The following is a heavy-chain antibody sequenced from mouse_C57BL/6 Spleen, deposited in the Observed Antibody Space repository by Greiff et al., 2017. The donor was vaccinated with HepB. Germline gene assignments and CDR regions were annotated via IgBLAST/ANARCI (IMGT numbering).Heavy chain of an antibody. J-gene: IGHJ2*01. Sequence: EVQLQQSGPVLVKPGASVKMSCKASGYTFTDYYMNWVKQSHGKSLEWIGVINPYNGGTSYNQKFKGKATLTVDKSSSTAYMELNSLTSEDSAVYYCAREWYYGSSFDYWGQGTTLTVSS. CDR2: INPYNGGT. CDR1: GYTFTDYY. V-gene: IGHV1-19*01. D-gene: IGHD1-1*01. CDR3: AREWYYGSSFDY.